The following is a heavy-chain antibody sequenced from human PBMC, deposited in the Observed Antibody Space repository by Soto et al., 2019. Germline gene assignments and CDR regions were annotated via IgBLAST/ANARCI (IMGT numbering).Heavy chain of an antibody. J-gene: IGHJ3*02. CDR2: ISSSSSNI. V-gene: IGHV3-21*01. Sequence: GGSLRLSCAASGFTFSSYTMNWVRQAPGERLEWLSSISSSSSNIYYADSVKGRFSISRDNAKNSLYLQMNSLRAEDTAVYYSAGPHSSSINIWGQGKMVTVPS. CDR1: GFTFSSYT. D-gene: IGHD6-13*01. CDR3: AGPHSSSINI.